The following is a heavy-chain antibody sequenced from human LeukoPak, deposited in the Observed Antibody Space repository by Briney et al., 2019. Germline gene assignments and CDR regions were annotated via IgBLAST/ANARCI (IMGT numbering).Heavy chain of an antibody. Sequence: TSETLSLTCAVYGVSFSGYYWSWIRQPPGKGLEWIGEINHSGSTNYNPSLKSRVTISVDTSKNQFSLKLSSVTAADTAVYYCAARVVAATAIDYWGQGTLVTVSS. CDR3: AARVVAATAIDY. D-gene: IGHD2-15*01. CDR1: GVSFSGYY. J-gene: IGHJ4*02. CDR2: INHSGST. V-gene: IGHV4-34*01.